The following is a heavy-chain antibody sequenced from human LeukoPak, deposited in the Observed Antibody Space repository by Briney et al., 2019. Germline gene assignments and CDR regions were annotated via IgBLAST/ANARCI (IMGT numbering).Heavy chain of an antibody. CDR1: GDSFTSVTDY. CDR3: AGERGEEYSSGWYKTNYFYN. D-gene: IGHD6-19*01. J-gene: IGHJ4*02. Sequence: SETVSLTCTVSGDSFTSVTDYWAWIRQPPGKGLERIASGDYSGCTYYNPSLESRVAISADMSKNQISLKLTSVTGAATAVYYCAGERGEEYSSGWYKTNYFYNWGQGIRVTVSS. V-gene: IGHV4-39*07. CDR2: GDYSGCT.